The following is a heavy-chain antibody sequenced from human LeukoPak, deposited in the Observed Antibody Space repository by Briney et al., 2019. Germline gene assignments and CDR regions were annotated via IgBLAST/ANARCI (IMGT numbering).Heavy chain of an antibody. D-gene: IGHD3-10*01. CDR2: IYPGDSDT. V-gene: IGHV5-51*01. J-gene: IGHJ4*02. CDR3: ARLLWSQHHSYFDY. Sequence: GESLKISCKGSGYNFANYWIAWVRQMPGKGLEWMGIIYPGDSDTRYSPSFQGQVTISADKSISTAYLQWSSLKASDTAMYYCARLLWSQHHSYFDYWGQGTLVTVSS. CDR1: GYNFANYW.